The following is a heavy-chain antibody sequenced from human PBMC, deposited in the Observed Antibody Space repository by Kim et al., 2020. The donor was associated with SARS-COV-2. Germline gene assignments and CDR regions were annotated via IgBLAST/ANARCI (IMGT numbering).Heavy chain of an antibody. Sequence: SETLSLTCTVSGSSISSGYYWGWIRQPPGKGLEWIGSIYHSGSTYYNPSLKSRVTISVDTSKNQFSLKLSSVTAADTAVYYCARDLHDSSGPFDYWGQGTLVTVSS. V-gene: IGHV4-38-2*02. CDR1: GSSISSGYY. CDR3: ARDLHDSSGPFDY. D-gene: IGHD3-22*01. CDR2: IYHSGST. J-gene: IGHJ4*02.